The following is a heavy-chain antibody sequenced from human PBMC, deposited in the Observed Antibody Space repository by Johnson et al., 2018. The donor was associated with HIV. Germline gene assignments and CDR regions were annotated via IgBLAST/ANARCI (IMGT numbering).Heavy chain of an antibody. CDR3: ARGEGGTYLPDAFDI. V-gene: IGHV3-30*04. CDR2: ISYDGSEK. D-gene: IGHD1-26*01. J-gene: IGHJ3*02. Sequence: QEKLVESGGGVVQPGRSLRLSCAASGFTFSSYAMHWVRQAPGKGLEWVALISYDGSEKYYVDSVKGRFTISRDNSKNTLYLQMNSLRAEDTAVYYCARGEGGTYLPDAFDIWGQGTMVTVSS. CDR1: GFTFSSYA.